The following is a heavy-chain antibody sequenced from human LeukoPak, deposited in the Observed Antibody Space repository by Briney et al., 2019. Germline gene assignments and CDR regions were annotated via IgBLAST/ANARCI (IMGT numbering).Heavy chain of an antibody. CDR2: IYYSGTT. D-gene: IGHD1-1*01. CDR1: GGSVSSGGYY. J-gene: IGHJ4*02. CDR3: ATAAQNWNNAPYFDF. Sequence: SETLTLTCTVSGGSVSSGGYYWSWIRQHPGEGLEWIGYIYYSGTTYYNPSLKSRLTISLDTSKNQFSLKLTSVTAADTAVYYCATAAQNWNNAPYFDFWGQETLVTVSS. V-gene: IGHV4-31*03.